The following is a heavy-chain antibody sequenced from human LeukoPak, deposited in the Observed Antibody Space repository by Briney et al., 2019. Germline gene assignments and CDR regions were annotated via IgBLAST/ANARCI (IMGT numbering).Heavy chain of an antibody. D-gene: IGHD3-3*01. Sequence: PGGSLRLSCAASAFTFTDYYMSWIRQAPGKGLEWISYISSSGTAISYPESVKGRFTISRDNAKNSLYLQMNSLRAEDTAVYYCARTISRGYFDYWGQGTLGTVSS. CDR1: AFTFTDYY. CDR2: ISSSGTAI. V-gene: IGHV3-11*04. J-gene: IGHJ4*02. CDR3: ARTISRGYFDY.